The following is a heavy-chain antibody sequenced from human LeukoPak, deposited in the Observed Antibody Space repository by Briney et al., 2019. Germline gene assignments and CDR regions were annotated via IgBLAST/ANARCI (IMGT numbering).Heavy chain of an antibody. CDR2: IRHDGSNK. J-gene: IGHJ4*02. D-gene: IGHD5-18*01. CDR1: GFTFSSYG. Sequence: GGSLRLSCAASGFTFSSYGMHWVRQAPGKGLEWVAFIRHDGSNKYYADSVKGRFTISRDNSKNTLYLQMNSLRAEDTAVYYCAKERDTAMVTIDYWGQGTLVTVSS. V-gene: IGHV3-30*02. CDR3: AKERDTAMVTIDY.